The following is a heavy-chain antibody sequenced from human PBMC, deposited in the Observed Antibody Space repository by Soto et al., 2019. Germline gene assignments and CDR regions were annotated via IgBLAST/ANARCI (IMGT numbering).Heavy chain of an antibody. V-gene: IGHV3-33*01. CDR1: GFTFSSYG. J-gene: IGHJ3*02. Sequence: GGSLRLSCAASGFTFSSYGMHWVRQAPGKGLEWVAVIWYDGSNKYYADSVKGRFTISRDNSKNTLYLQMNSLRAEETAVYYCARERIAVALGAFDIWGQGTMVTVSS. D-gene: IGHD6-19*01. CDR2: IWYDGSNK. CDR3: ARERIAVALGAFDI.